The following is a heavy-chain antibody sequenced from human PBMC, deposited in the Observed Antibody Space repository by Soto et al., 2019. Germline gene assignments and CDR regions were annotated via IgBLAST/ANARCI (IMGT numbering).Heavy chain of an antibody. CDR3: ARGRLWFGELPQRAFDY. V-gene: IGHV4-61*01. CDR2: IYYSGST. J-gene: IGHJ4*02. Sequence: QVQLQESGPGLVKPSETLSLTCTVSGGSVSSGSYYWSWIRQPPGKGLEWIGYIYYSGSTNYNPSLKSRVTISVDTSKNQFSLKLSSVTAADTAVYYCARGRLWFGELPQRAFDYWGQGTLVTVSS. D-gene: IGHD3-10*01. CDR1: GGSVSSGSYY.